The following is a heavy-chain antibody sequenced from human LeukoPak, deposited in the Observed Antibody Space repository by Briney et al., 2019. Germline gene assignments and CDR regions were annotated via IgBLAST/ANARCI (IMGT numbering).Heavy chain of an antibody. D-gene: IGHD6-6*01. CDR2: INPNSGGT. Sequence: ASVKVSCKASGYTFTGYYMHWVRQAPGQGLEWMGWINPNSGGTNYAQKCQGRVTMTRDTSISTDYMELRSLRSDDTAVYYCARVGSSSYYYYMDVWGKGTTVTVSS. CDR1: GYTFTGYY. J-gene: IGHJ6*03. CDR3: ARVGSSSYYYYMDV. V-gene: IGHV1-2*02.